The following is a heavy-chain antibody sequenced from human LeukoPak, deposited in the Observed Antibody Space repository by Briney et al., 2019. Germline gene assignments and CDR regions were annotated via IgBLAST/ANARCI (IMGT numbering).Heavy chain of an antibody. D-gene: IGHD6-19*01. V-gene: IGHV3-11*04. CDR3: AKTYSSGWYAGFDY. CDR2: ISSSGSTI. J-gene: IGHJ4*02. Sequence: PGGSLRLSCAASGFTFSDYYMSWIRQAPGKGLEWVSYISSSGSTIYYADSVKGRFTISRDNAKNSLYLQMNSLRAEDTAVYYCAKTYSSGWYAGFDYWGQGTLVTVSS. CDR1: GFTFSDYY.